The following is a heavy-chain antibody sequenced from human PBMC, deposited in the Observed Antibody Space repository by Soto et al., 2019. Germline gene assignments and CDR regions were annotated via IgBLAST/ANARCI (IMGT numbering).Heavy chain of an antibody. J-gene: IGHJ6*03. Sequence: QVQLVQSGAEVKKPGASVNVSCKTSGYTFTSYAINWVRQAPGQRLEWMGWINADNGNTKYSQKFQGRVTITRDTSASTAYMELSSLISEDTAIYYCARDVFSSAWPYYMDVWGKGTTVTVSS. CDR2: INADNGNT. D-gene: IGHD6-19*01. CDR3: ARDVFSSAWPYYMDV. V-gene: IGHV1-3*01. CDR1: GYTFTSYA.